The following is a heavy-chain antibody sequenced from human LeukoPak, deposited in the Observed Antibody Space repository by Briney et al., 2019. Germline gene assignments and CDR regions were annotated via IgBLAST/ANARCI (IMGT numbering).Heavy chain of an antibody. Sequence: GGSLRLSCAASGFTFSSYSMNWVRQAPGKGLEWVSSISSSSSYIYYADSVKGRFTISRDNAKNSLYLQMNSLRAEDTAVYYCTGIAAAGRWNWFDPWGQGTLVTVSS. V-gene: IGHV3-21*01. J-gene: IGHJ5*02. CDR1: GFTFSSYS. CDR2: ISSSSSYI. D-gene: IGHD6-13*01. CDR3: TGIAAAGRWNWFDP.